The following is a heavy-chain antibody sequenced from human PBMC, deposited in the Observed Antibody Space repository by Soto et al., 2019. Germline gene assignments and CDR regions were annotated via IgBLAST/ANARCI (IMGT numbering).Heavy chain of an antibody. D-gene: IGHD3-3*01. Sequence: GASVKVSCKASGYTFTGYYMHWVRQAPGQGLEWMGWINPNSGGTNYAQKFQGWVTMTRDTSISTAYMELSRLRSDDTAVYYCAREGTITTIFGVVTMSNYYYYGMDVWGQGTTVTVSS. CDR3: AREGTITTIFGVVTMSNYYYYGMDV. V-gene: IGHV1-2*04. CDR1: GYTFTGYY. CDR2: INPNSGGT. J-gene: IGHJ6*02.